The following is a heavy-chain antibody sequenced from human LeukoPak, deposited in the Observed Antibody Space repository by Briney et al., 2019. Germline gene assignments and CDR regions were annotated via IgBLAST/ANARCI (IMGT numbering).Heavy chain of an antibody. CDR1: GFTFSSYD. V-gene: IGHV3-13*01. Sequence: GGSLRLSCAASGFTFSSYDMHWVRQATGKGLEWVSGIASAGDTYYPGSVKGRFTISRENAKNSLYLQMNNLRAGDTAVYYCARGKNYYDSSGYYHDAFDIWGQGTWSPSLQ. D-gene: IGHD3-22*01. J-gene: IGHJ3*02. CDR2: IASAGDT. CDR3: ARGKNYYDSSGYYHDAFDI.